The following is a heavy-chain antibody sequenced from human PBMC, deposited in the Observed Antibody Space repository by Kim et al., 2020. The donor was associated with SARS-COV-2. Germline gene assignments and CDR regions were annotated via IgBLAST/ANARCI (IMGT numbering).Heavy chain of an antibody. V-gene: IGHV1-69*04. D-gene: IGHD3-16*01. J-gene: IGHJ4*02. CDR3: ARAGGPVEMTPIGYFDY. CDR2: IIPILGIA. CDR1: GGTFSSYA. Sequence: SVKVSCKASGGTFSSYAISWVRQAPGQGLEWMGRIIPILGIANYAQKFQGRVTITADKSTSTAYMELSSLRSEDTAVYYCARAGGPVEMTPIGYFDYWGQGTLVTVSS.